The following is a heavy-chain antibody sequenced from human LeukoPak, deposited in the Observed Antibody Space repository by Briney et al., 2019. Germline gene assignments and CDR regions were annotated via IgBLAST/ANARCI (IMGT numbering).Heavy chain of an antibody. CDR3: AKGPPGGYGVIRPPVSTFDY. J-gene: IGHJ4*02. CDR2: ISGSGGST. D-gene: IGHD4-17*01. CDR1: GFTFSSYA. V-gene: IGHV3-23*01. Sequence: PGGSLRLSCAASGFTFSSYAMSWVRQAPGKGLEWVSAISGSGGSTYYADSVKGRFTISRDNSKNTLYLQMNSLRAEDTAVYYCAKGPPGGYGVIRPPVSTFDYWGQGTLVTVSS.